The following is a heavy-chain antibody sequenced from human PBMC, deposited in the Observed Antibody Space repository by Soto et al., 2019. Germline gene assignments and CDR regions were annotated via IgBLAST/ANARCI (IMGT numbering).Heavy chain of an antibody. CDR3: AGTTSHYWYYMDV. CDR1: GDSVSSNSAA. Sequence: QVQLQESGPGLVKHSQTLSLTCVISGDSVSSNSAAWNWIRQSPSRGLEWLGRTYYRSRWYYDYAVSVKSRITVNPDTSKNQFSLQLTSVTPEDTAVYYCAGTTSHYWYYMDVWGKGTPVTVSS. V-gene: IGHV6-1*01. D-gene: IGHD1-7*01. J-gene: IGHJ6*03. CDR2: TYYRSRWYY.